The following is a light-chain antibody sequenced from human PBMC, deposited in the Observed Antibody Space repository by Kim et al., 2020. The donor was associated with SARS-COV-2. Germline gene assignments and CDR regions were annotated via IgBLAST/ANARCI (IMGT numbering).Light chain of an antibody. CDR1: NLGSKS. J-gene: IGLJ1*01. V-gene: IGLV3-21*04. CDR3: QVWDGVSDQYV. CDR2: HDD. Sequence: SYELTQPPSLSVAPGKTATITCRGTNLGSKSVHWYQQKPGQAPVVVISHDDDRPSGIPERFSGSNSGNTATLTISRVEAGDEADYYCQVWDGVSDQYVFGTGTKVTVL.